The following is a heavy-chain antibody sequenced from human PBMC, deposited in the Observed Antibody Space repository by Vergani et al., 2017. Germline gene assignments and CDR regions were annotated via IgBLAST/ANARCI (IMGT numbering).Heavy chain of an antibody. Sequence: QVQLVESGGGVVQPGRSLRLSCAASGFTFSSYGMHWVRQAPGKGLEWVAVIWYDGSNKYYADSVKGRFTISRDNSKNTLYLQMNSLRAEDTAVYYCAREGELPRYSYGTGAFDYWGQGTLVTVSS. CDR1: GFTFSSYG. V-gene: IGHV3-33*01. J-gene: IGHJ4*02. CDR3: AREGELPRYSYGTGAFDY. D-gene: IGHD5-18*01. CDR2: IWYDGSNK.